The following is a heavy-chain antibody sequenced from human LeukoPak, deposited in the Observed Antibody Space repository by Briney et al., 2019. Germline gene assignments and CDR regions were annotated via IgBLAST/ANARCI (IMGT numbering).Heavy chain of an antibody. CDR3: AKDLWGASGSD. D-gene: IGHD3-10*01. V-gene: IGHV3-30*02. Sequence: GGSLRLSCGASGFIFSSNGMHWVRQAPGKGLEWVAYIQSDGTNKYYADSVKGRFIISRDDSKNTLYLQMNSLRAEDTAVYYCAKDLWGASGSDWGQGTLATVSS. CDR2: IQSDGTNK. CDR1: GFIFSSNG. J-gene: IGHJ4*02.